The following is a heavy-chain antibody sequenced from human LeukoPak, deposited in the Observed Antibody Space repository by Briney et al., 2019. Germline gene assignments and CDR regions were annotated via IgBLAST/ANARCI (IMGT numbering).Heavy chain of an antibody. D-gene: IGHD1-26*01. V-gene: IGHV3-23*01. CDR2: ISGSGGST. CDR3: ASGYSGSYFLFDY. CDR1: GFTFICYA. J-gene: IGHJ4*02. Sequence: GRSLRLSCAASGFTFICYAMSSVRQAPGEGLEWVSAISGSGGSTYYADSVKGRFTISRGNSKNTLYLQMNSLRAEDTAVYYCASGYSGSYFLFDYWGQGTLVTVSS.